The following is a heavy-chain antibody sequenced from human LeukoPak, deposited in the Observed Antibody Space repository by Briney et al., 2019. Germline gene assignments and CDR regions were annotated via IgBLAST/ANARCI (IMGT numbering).Heavy chain of an antibody. Sequence: PSETLSLTCTVSGGSISSYYWSWIRQPPGKGLEWIGYISYSGSTNYNPSLKSRVSISVDTSKNQFSLRLSSVTAADTAVYAKQIAVPAYNWFDPWGQGTLVTVSS. V-gene: IGHV4-59*01. CDR1: GGSISSYY. J-gene: IGHJ5*02. CDR2: ISYSGST. CDR3: QIAVPAYNWFDP. D-gene: IGHD6-19*01.